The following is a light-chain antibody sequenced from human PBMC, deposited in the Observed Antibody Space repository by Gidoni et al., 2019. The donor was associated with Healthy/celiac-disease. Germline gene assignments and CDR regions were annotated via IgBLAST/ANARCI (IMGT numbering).Light chain of an antibody. CDR3: QQSYSTQWT. CDR1: QSISSY. J-gene: IGKJ1*01. CDR2: AAS. Sequence: DIQMTQSPPSLSATVGDRVTTTRRVSQSISSYLNWYQQKPGKAPKLLIYAASSLQSGVPSRFSGSGSGTDFTLTISSLQPEDFATYYCQQSYSTQWTFGQGTKVEIK. V-gene: IGKV1-39*01.